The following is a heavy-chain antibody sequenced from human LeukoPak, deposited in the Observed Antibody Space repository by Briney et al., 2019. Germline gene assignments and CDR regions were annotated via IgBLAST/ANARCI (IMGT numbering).Heavy chain of an antibody. D-gene: IGHD6-19*01. CDR3: ARRGSGWYYFDY. CDR2: INHSGST. CDR1: GGSFSGYY. V-gene: IGHV4-34*01. Sequence: SETLSLTCAVYGGSFSGYYWSWIRQPPGKGLEWIGEINHSGSTNYNPSLKSRVTISVDTSKNQFSLKLSSVTAADTAVYYCARRGSGWYYFDYWGQGTLVTVSS. J-gene: IGHJ4*02.